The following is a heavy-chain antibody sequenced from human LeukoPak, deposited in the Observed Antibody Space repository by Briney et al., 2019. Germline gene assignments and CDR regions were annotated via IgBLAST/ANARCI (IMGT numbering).Heavy chain of an antibody. V-gene: IGHV3-48*04. CDR2: ISSSSGII. D-gene: IGHD1/OR15-1a*01. CDR1: GFTFSNYN. CDR3: ATDFNKGCDP. Sequence: PGGSLRLSCATSGFTFSNYNMNWVRQAPGKGLEWVSYISSSSGIIYYADSVKGRFTISRDNAKNSLYLQMDSLRVEDTAVYYCATDFNKGCDPWGQGTLVTVSS. J-gene: IGHJ5*02.